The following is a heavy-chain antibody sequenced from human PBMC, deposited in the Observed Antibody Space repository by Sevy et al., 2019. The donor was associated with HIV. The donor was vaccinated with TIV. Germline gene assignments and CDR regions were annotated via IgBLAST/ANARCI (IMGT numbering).Heavy chain of an antibody. Sequence: GGSLRLSCAGSGFTFSNYGMHWVRQAPGKGLEWVAIIWYDGSNKYYTESVKGRFTISRDNSKNMVYLQMNGLRAEDTAVYYCARDKLQTTGSLGDYYCGLDVWGQGTRVTVSS. CDR3: ARDKLQTTGSLGDYYCGLDV. CDR2: IWYDGSNK. CDR1: GFTFSNYG. V-gene: IGHV3-33*01. J-gene: IGHJ6*02. D-gene: IGHD3-16*01.